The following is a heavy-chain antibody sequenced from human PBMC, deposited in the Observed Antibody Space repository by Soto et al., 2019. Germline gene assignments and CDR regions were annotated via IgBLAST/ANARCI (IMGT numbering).Heavy chain of an antibody. CDR3: ARNLQGSYGDYGSDS. CDR2: INPNSGGT. J-gene: IGHJ4*02. V-gene: IGHV1-2*02. Sequence: GASVKVSCKASGYTFTGYYMHWVRQAPGQGLEWMGWINPNSGGTNYAQKFQGRVTMTRDTSISTAYMELSRLRSDDTAVYYCARNLQGSYGDYGSDSWAQGTLVTVSS. CDR1: GYTFTGYY. D-gene: IGHD4-17*01.